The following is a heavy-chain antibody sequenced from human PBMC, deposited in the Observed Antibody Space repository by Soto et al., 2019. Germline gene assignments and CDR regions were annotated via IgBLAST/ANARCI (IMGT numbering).Heavy chain of an antibody. CDR3: TKVAGAASNTHS. D-gene: IGHD6-19*01. Sequence: PSQTLSLTCAISGDSVSSNSAAWNWIRQSPSRGLEWLGRTYYRSRWYNDYAVSVKSRITINPDTSKNQFSLQLNSVTPEDTAVYFCTKVAGAASNTHSLDHATLVTV. V-gene: IGHV6-1*01. J-gene: IGHJ5*01. CDR1: GDSVSSNSAA. CDR2: TYYRSRWYN.